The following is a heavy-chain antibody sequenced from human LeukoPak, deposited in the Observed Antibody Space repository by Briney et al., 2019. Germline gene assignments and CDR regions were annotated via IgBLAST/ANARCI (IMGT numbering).Heavy chain of an antibody. CDR2: ISGSGGST. J-gene: IGHJ4*02. Sequence: GGSLRLSCAASGFTFSSYAMSWVRQAPGKGLEWVSAISGSGGSTYYADSVKGRFTISRDNSENTLYLQMNSLRAEDTAVYYCAKGNAVTDYFDYWGQGTLVTVPS. V-gene: IGHV3-23*01. CDR3: AKGNAVTDYFDY. D-gene: IGHD4-17*01. CDR1: GFTFSSYA.